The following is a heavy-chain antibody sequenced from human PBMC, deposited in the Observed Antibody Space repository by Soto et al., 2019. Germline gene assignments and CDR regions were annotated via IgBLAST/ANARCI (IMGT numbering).Heavy chain of an antibody. CDR1: GFTFTSSA. CDR2: IVVGSGNT. Sequence: ASGKVSCKASGFTFTSSAMQWVRQARGQRLEWIGWIVVGSGNTNYAQKFQERVTITRDMSTSTAYMELSSLRSEDTAVYYCARDLAAGDFWGQGTLVTVSS. D-gene: IGHD6-13*01. V-gene: IGHV1-58*02. CDR3: ARDLAAGDF. J-gene: IGHJ4*02.